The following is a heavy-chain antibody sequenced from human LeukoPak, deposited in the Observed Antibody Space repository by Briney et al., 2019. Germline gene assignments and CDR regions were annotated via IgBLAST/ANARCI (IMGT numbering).Heavy chain of an antibody. CDR3: STLTSRGLSDS. CDR1: GFTFTNAW. V-gene: IGHV3-15*07. Sequence: GGSLRLSCAASGFTFTNAWMNWVRQAPGKGLEWVGRIKSKADGETIDYAAPVKGRFTFSRDDTKNMLYLQMNSLKSEDTAVYYCSTLTSRGLSDSWGQGTLVTVSS. CDR2: IKSKADGETI. J-gene: IGHJ4*02. D-gene: IGHD1-20*01.